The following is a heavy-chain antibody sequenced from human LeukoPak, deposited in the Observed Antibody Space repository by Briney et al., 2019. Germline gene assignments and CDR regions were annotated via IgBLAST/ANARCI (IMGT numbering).Heavy chain of an antibody. CDR1: GYRFTSYG. Sequence: ASVKVSCKASGYRFTSYGISWVRQAPGQGLEWMGWISGYNGNTNYAQKLQGRVTMATDTSTSTAYMELRSLRSDDTAVYYCAREYCSTTRCYMADYWGQGTLVTVSS. D-gene: IGHD2-2*01. J-gene: IGHJ4*02. CDR2: ISGYNGNT. V-gene: IGHV1-18*01. CDR3: AREYCSTTRCYMADY.